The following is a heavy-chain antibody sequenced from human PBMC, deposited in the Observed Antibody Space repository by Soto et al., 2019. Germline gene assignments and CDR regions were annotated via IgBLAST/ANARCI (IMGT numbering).Heavy chain of an antibody. CDR2: ISYDGTNK. V-gene: IGHV3-30-3*01. Sequence: GGSLRLSCAASGFSFSISPMHWVRQAPGKGQEWVALISYDGTNKFYADSVKGRFTISRDNSKSTLYLQVDSLRPEDAAVYYCARDPKTSGGQHWAFNYFDSWGQGTLVTASS. CDR1: GFSFSISP. D-gene: IGHD7-27*01. CDR3: ARDPKTSGGQHWAFNYFDS. J-gene: IGHJ4*02.